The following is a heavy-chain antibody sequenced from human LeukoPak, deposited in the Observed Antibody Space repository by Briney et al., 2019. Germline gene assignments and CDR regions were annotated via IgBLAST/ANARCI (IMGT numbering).Heavy chain of an antibody. J-gene: IGHJ4*02. Sequence: ASVRVSCKASGYTFTGYYIHWVRQAPGQGLEWMGWINPNSGGTNYAQKFQGRVTMTRDTSISTAYTELSRLRSDDTAVYYCARSEYYYDSSGYYYSFDYWGQGTLVTVSS. CDR2: INPNSGGT. D-gene: IGHD3-22*01. V-gene: IGHV1-2*02. CDR3: ARSEYYYDSSGYYYSFDY. CDR1: GYTFTGYY.